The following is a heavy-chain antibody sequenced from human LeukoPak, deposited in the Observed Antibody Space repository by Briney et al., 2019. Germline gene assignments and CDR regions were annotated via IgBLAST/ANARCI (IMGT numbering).Heavy chain of an antibody. V-gene: IGHV3-23*01. CDR3: GHPELP. CDR1: GFTFSSYT. J-gene: IGHJ1*01. CDR2: ITSSGTHA. Sequence: GGSLRLSCAASGFTFSSYTMSWVRQAPGKGLEWVSGITSSGTHAYYVDSVKGRFTISRDNSKNMLYVQMTSLRAEDTAVYYCGHPELPWGQGTLVTVSS. D-gene: IGHD1-1*01.